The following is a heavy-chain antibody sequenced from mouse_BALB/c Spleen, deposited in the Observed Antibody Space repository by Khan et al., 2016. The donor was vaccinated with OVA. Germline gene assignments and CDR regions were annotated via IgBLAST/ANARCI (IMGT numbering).Heavy chain of an antibody. J-gene: IGHJ1*01. CDR2: INTYTGEP. CDR1: GYTFTNYG. D-gene: IGHD2-14*01. V-gene: IGHV9-3-1*01. CDR3: ARRNYRYDRDVDV. Sequence: QIQLVQSGPELKKPGETVKISCKASGYTFTNYGMNWVKQAPGKGLKWMGWINTYTGEPTYGDDFTGRFAFSLATSANTAYLQINNLKNDDTATYFCARRNYRYDRDVDVWGAGTTVTVSS.